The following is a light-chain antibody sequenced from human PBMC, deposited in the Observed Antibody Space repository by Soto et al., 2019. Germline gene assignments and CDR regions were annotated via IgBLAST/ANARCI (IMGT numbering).Light chain of an antibody. J-gene: IGKJ1*01. CDR3: HQYYRVPWT. V-gene: IGKV4-1*01. CDR2: WAS. CDR1: QSVLYSSNNKNY. Sequence: DIVMTQSPDSLAVSLGERATINCKSSQSVLYSSNNKNYLAWYQQKPGQPPKLLIYWASTRESGVPDRFSGSGSGTDFTLTISSLQAEDVAVYYCHQYYRVPWTFDQGTKVEIK.